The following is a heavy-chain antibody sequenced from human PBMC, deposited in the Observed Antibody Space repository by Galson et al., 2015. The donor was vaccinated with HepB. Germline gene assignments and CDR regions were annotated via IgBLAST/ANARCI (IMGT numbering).Heavy chain of an antibody. J-gene: IGHJ5*02. D-gene: IGHD6-19*01. CDR2: IYSGGST. CDR1: GFTVSSNY. V-gene: IGHV3-66*01. Sequence: SLRLSCAASGFTVSSNYMSWVRQAPGKGLEWVSVIYSGGSTYYADSVKGRFTISRDNSKNTLYLQMNSLRAEDTAVYYCARGVIAVAGTGWFDPWGQGTLVTVSS. CDR3: ARGVIAVAGTGWFDP.